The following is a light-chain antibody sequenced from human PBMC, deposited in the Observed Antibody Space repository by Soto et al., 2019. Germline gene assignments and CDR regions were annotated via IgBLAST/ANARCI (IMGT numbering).Light chain of an antibody. CDR3: QSSDSSLSGWV. CDR2: GNS. J-gene: IGLJ3*02. Sequence: QSVLTQPPSVSGAPGQRVTISCSASSSNIGAGYDVHWYQQLPGTAPKLLIYGNSNRPSGVPDRFSGSKSGTSASLAITGLQAQDEADYYCQSSDSSLSGWVFGGGTKVTVL. CDR1: SSNIGAGYD. V-gene: IGLV1-40*01.